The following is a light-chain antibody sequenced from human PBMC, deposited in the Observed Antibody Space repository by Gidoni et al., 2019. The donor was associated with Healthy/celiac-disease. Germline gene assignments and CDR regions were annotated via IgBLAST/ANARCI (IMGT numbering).Light chain of an antibody. V-gene: IGKV3-15*01. J-gene: IGKJ1*01. Sequence: EIVMTQSPATLSVSPGERATLSCRASQSVSSNVAWYQQKPGQAPRLLIYGAYTRATGIPARFSGSGSGTEFTLTISSLQSEDFAVYYCQQYNNWLWTFGQXTKVEIK. CDR3: QQYNNWLWT. CDR2: GAY. CDR1: QSVSSN.